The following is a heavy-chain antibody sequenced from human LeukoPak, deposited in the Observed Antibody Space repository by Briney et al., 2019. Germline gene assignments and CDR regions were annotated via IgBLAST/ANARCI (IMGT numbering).Heavy chain of an antibody. D-gene: IGHD3-22*01. CDR1: GFTFSSYS. CDR3: ASPHYDSSGYSYTLDY. Sequence: GGSLRLSCAASGFTFSSYSMNWVRQAPGKGLEWVSSISSSSSYIYYADSVKGRFTISRDNAKNSLYLQMNSLRAEDTAVYYCASPHYDSSGYSYTLDYWGQGTLVTVSS. V-gene: IGHV3-21*01. J-gene: IGHJ4*02. CDR2: ISSSSSYI.